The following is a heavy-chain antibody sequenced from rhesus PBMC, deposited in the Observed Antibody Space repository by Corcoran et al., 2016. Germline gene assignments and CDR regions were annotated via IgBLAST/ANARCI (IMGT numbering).Heavy chain of an antibody. CDR3: ARSTIQLQLWVDY. V-gene: IGHV2-1*01. CDR2: IYWDDDK. Sequence: QVTLKESGPALVKPTQTLTLTCTFSGFSLSPSGMGVGWIRQPPGKTLEWLAHIYWDDDKRYRTTLKSRLTISKDTAKNQVVLTMTNMDPVDTATYYCARSTIQLQLWVDYWGQGVLVTVSS. D-gene: IGHD5-12*01. J-gene: IGHJ4*01. CDR1: GFSLSPSGMG.